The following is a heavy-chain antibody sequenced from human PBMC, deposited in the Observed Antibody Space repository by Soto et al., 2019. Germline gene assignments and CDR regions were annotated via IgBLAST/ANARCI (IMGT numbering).Heavy chain of an antibody. CDR2: ISGSGGST. J-gene: IGHJ4*02. D-gene: IGHD3-22*01. Sequence: GGSLRLSCAASGFTFSRHAMHWVRQAPGKGLEWVSAISGSGGSTYYADSVKGRFTISRDNSKNTLYLQMNSLRAEDTAVYYCAKSPTITMIVVVIPDFDYWGQGTLVTVSS. CDR1: GFTFSRHA. CDR3: AKSPTITMIVVVIPDFDY. V-gene: IGHV3-23*01.